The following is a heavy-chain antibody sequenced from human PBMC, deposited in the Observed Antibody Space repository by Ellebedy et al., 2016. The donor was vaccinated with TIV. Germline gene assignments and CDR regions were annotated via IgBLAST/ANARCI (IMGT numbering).Heavy chain of an antibody. D-gene: IGHD1-20*01. Sequence: PGGSLRLSCAASGFTFSNYWMTWVRQAPGKGLEWVANIKQDGSEKYYVDSVKGRFTISRDNAKNSLDLQMDSLRAEDTAVYYCAREARLRYTCPAFDIWGQGTMVTVSS. CDR3: AREARLRYTCPAFDI. J-gene: IGHJ3*02. CDR2: IKQDGSEK. CDR1: GFTFSNYW. V-gene: IGHV3-7*01.